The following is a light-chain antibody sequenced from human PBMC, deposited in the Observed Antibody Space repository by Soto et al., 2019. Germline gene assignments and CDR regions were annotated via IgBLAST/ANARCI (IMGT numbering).Light chain of an antibody. J-gene: IGKJ1*01. Sequence: EIVLTQSPATLSLSPGERATLSCRASQSVSSNLAWYQQKPGQAPRILIYGASTRATGIQARFSGSGSGTEFTLTIRSLQSEDFAVYYCKQYNNWRTFGQGTKVDIK. CDR3: KQYNNWRT. CDR1: QSVSSN. CDR2: GAS. V-gene: IGKV3-15*01.